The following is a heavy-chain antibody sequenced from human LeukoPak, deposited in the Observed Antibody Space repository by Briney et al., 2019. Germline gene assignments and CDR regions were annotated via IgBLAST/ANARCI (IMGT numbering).Heavy chain of an antibody. CDR1: GFTFSSYS. V-gene: IGHV3-21*01. J-gene: IGHJ5*02. CDR2: ISSTSSYK. Sequence: GGSLRLSCAASGFTFSSYSMNWVRQAPGKGLEWVSSISSTSSYKYYADSLKGRFNISRDNAENSLYLQMDSLRAEDTAVYYCVKGSGSYYYNWFDRWGQGTMVTVS. D-gene: IGHD3-10*01. CDR3: VKGSGSYYYNWFDR.